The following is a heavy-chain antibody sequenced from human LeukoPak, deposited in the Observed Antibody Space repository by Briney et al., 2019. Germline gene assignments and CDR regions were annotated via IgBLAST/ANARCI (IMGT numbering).Heavy chain of an antibody. J-gene: IGHJ5*02. CDR1: GYTFSSYA. D-gene: IGHD1-26*01. Sequence: SVKVSCKASGYTFSSYAISWVRQAPGQGLEWMGGIIPIFGTANYAQKFQGRVTITADESTSTAYMELSSLRSEDTAVYYCARDTRGSYYGGWFDPWGQGTLVTVSS. CDR3: ARDTRGSYYGGWFDP. CDR2: IIPIFGTA. V-gene: IGHV1-69*13.